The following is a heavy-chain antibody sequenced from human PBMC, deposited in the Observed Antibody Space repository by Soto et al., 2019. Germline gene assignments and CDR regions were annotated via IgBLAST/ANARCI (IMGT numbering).Heavy chain of an antibody. V-gene: IGHV3-7*05. Sequence: GGSLRLSCAASGFTFSSYWMSWVRQAPGKGLEWVANIKQDGSEKYYVDSVKGRFTISRDNAKNSLYLQMNSLRAEDTFVYYCARELSSGYYYYYYYGMDVWGQGTTVTVSS. J-gene: IGHJ6*02. D-gene: IGHD3-22*01. CDR3: ARELSSGYYYYYYYGMDV. CDR1: GFTFSSYW. CDR2: IKQDGSEK.